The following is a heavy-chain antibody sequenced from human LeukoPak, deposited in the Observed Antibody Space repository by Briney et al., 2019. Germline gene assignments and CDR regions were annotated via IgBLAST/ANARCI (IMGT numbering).Heavy chain of an antibody. Sequence: SETLSLTCTVSGGSLSSYYWSWIRQPPGKGLEWIGYIYYSGSTNYNPSLKSRVTISVDTSKNQFSLKLSSVTAADTAVYYCARGDSSGPTRAEYFQHWGQGTLVTVSS. V-gene: IGHV4-59*01. D-gene: IGHD3-22*01. J-gene: IGHJ1*01. CDR3: ARGDSSGPTRAEYFQH. CDR2: IYYSGST. CDR1: GGSLSSYY.